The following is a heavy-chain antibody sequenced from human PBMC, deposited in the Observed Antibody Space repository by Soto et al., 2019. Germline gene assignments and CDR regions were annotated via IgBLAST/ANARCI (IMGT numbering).Heavy chain of an antibody. CDR1: EFTFSTYA. J-gene: IGHJ3*02. CDR2: SSDSGDIT. Sequence: GGFLRLSCGACEFTFSTYAMTWVRQGPGRGVQWVATSSDSGDITYYADSVKGRFTISRDNSRNTLYLQMNSLRAEDTAVYYCARRTQSGYSYXLGAFDIWGQWTLVTLSS. D-gene: IGHD5-18*01. V-gene: IGHV3-23*01. CDR3: ARRTQSGYSYXLGAFDI.